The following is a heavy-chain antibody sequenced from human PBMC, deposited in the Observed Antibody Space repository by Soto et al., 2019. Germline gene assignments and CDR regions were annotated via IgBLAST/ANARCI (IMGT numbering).Heavy chain of an antibody. CDR2: IYYSGST. V-gene: IGHV4-59*08. CDR1: GCSISRYY. Sequence: SETLSLTCTVSGCSISRYYLSWIRQPPGKGLEWIGYIYYSGSTNYNPSLKSRVTISVDTSKNQFSLKLSSVTAADTAVYYCARRSRDGTRYFDYWGQGTLVTVSS. J-gene: IGHJ4*02. D-gene: IGHD6-13*01. CDR3: ARRSRDGTRYFDY.